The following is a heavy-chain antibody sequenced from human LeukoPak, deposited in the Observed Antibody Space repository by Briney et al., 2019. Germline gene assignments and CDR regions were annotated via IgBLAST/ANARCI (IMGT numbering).Heavy chain of an antibody. D-gene: IGHD3-9*01. CDR1: GFTFRNYG. V-gene: IGHV3-33*01. CDR2: IWYDGSNK. CDR3: ARGMTYYDILTGYYKGNWFDP. Sequence: GRSLRLSCAASGFTFRNYGMHWVRQAPGKGLEWVAVIWYDGSNKYYADSVKGRFTISRDNSKNTLYLQMNSLRAEDTAVYYCARGMTYYDILTGYYKGNWFDPWGQGTLVTVSS. J-gene: IGHJ5*02.